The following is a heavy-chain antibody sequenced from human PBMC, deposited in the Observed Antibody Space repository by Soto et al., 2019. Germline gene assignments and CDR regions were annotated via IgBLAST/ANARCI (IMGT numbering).Heavy chain of an antibody. CDR1: GDSISTFY. J-gene: IGHJ4*02. CDR2: VYYTGST. CDR3: ARGRTVRNYADDSSDYFYFFDY. D-gene: IGHD3-22*01. V-gene: IGHV4-59*01. Sequence: SETLSLSSTVSGDSISTFYWGGIRQSPGKELVWIGYVYYTGSTNYNPSLKSRVTISVDRSKNQFSLKLTSANAADTAVYYCARGRTVRNYADDSSDYFYFFDYWGQGTQVTVSS.